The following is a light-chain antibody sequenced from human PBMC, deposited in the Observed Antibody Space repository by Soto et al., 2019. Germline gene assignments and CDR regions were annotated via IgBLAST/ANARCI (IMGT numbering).Light chain of an antibody. CDR1: QSVSTIH. CDR2: GSS. CDR3: QQYANSPLT. J-gene: IGKJ4*01. Sequence: EIVLTQSPRTLSLSPGDRATHSCRASQSVSTIHLAWYQQSPGQAPRLLIYGSSSRATGIPDRFSGGGSRTDFTLTIRRLEPEDLGVYYCQQYANSPLTFGGGTKVDIK. V-gene: IGKV3-20*01.